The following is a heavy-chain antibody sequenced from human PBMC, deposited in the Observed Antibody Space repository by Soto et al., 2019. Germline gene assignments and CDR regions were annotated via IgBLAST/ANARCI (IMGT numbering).Heavy chain of an antibody. CDR3: AREKYGGRLED. V-gene: IGHV4-31*03. CDR2: IFFSGNT. D-gene: IGHD4-17*01. Sequence: PAETLSLTCTVSVGSILNGGHYWTWIRQPPGKCLEWIGKIFFSGNTHYNTALQRRRSCSVDRAKTHLSLNRTSGTAPYTASYYCAREKYGGRLEDWVPGTRVTVSS. CDR1: VGSILNGGHY. J-gene: IGHJ4*02.